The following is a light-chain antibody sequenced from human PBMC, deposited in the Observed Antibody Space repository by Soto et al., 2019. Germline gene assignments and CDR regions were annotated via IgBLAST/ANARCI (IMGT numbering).Light chain of an antibody. J-gene: IGKJ1*01. CDR2: GSS. CDR3: QQYYHSPRT. CDR1: QRVSSRY. V-gene: IGKV3-20*01. Sequence: EIVLTQSPGTLSLSPGERATISCRASQRVSSRYFAWFQQRPGQVPRLLIFGSSSRAPGSPDRFSGRGSGTDFTLTISRLEPEYFGVYYCQQYYHSPRTFGQGTTLEIK.